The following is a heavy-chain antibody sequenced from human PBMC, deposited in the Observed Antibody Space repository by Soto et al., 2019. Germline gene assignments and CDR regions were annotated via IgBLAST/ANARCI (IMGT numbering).Heavy chain of an antibody. CDR2: IYPGDSDT. J-gene: IGHJ5*02. CDR3: ARQGEMATITDWFDP. V-gene: IGHV5-51*01. D-gene: IGHD5-12*01. Sequence: PGESLKISCKGSGYSFTSYWIGWVRQMPGKGLEWMGIIYPGDSDTRYSPSFQGQVTISADKSISTAYLQWSNLKASDTAMYYCARQGEMATITDWFDPWGQGTLVTVAS. CDR1: GYSFTSYW.